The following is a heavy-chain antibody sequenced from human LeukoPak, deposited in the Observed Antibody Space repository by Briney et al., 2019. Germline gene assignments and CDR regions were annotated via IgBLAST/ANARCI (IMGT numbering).Heavy chain of an antibody. CDR3: AKTARTFPS. CDR1: GFRLIDYD. D-gene: IGHD1-7*01. Sequence: GSLRLSCAASGFRLIDYDMTWIRQAPGKGLECIGFIYINGDTSYNPSLKGRATLSLDTSRNQFSLRLTSVTAADTAVYYCAKTARTFPSWGPGILVTVSS. V-gene: IGHV4-4*09. CDR2: IYINGDT. J-gene: IGHJ5*02.